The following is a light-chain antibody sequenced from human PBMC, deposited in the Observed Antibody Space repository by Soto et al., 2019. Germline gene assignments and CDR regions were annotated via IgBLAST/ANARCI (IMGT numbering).Light chain of an antibody. CDR1: SSDVGAYDY. J-gene: IGLJ1*01. Sequence: QSALTQPASVSGSPGQSIAISCTGTSSDVGAYDYVSWYQQHPDRAPRLVIYEVSNRPSGVSNRFSGSKSVNTATLTISGLQAEDEADYYCASHTTTNTRVFGTGT. CDR2: EVS. CDR3: ASHTTTNTRV. V-gene: IGLV2-14*03.